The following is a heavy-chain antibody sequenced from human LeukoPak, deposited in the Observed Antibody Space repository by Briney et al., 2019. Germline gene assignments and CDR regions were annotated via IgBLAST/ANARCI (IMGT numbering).Heavy chain of an antibody. J-gene: IGHJ4*02. CDR2: SSSSSSYI. D-gene: IGHD4-17*01. V-gene: IGHV3-21*01. CDR1: GFTFSSDS. Sequence: GGSLRLSCAASGFTFSSDSMNWVRQAPGKGLEWVSSSSSSSSYIYYADSVKGRFTIPRDNAKNSLYLQMNSLRAEDTAVYYCARDGYYGDYPFDYWGQGTLVTVSS. CDR3: ARDGYYGDYPFDY.